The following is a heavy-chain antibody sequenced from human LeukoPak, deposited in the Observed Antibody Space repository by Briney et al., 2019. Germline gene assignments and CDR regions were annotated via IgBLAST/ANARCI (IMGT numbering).Heavy chain of an antibody. D-gene: IGHD3-22*01. CDR2: IYYSGST. CDR3: ASGGQYYYDTSGYSIFDY. Sequence: SETLSLTCTVSGGSVSSSSFYWGWIRQTPGKGLEWIGTIYYSGSTSYNPSLKSRVTISVDTSKNQFSLKLSSVTAADTAVYYCASGGQYYYDTSGYSIFDYWGLGTLATVSS. CDR1: GGSVSSSSFY. J-gene: IGHJ4*02. V-gene: IGHV4-39*01.